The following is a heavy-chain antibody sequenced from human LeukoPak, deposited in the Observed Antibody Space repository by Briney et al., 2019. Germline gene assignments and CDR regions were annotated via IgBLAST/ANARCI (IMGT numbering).Heavy chain of an antibody. CDR2: INPSGGST. D-gene: IGHD3-3*01. CDR1: GYTFTSYY. V-gene: IGHV1-46*01. CDR3: ARGTLAIFGVVHAPLFDY. J-gene: IGHJ4*02. Sequence: ASVKVSCKASGYTFTSYYMHWVRQAPGQGLEWTGIINPSGGSTSYAQKFQGRVTMTRDTSTSTVYMELSSLRSEDTAVYYCARGTLAIFGVVHAPLFDYWGQGTLVTVSS.